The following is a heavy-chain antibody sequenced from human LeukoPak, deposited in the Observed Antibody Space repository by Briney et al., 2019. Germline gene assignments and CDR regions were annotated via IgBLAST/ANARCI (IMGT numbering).Heavy chain of an antibody. Sequence: SETLSLTCTVSGGSISSSSYYWGWIRQPPGKGLEWIGSIYYSGSTYYNPSLKSRVTISVDTSKNQFSLKLSSVTAADTAVYYCARDLKHSDFWSGYSLNWFDPWGQGTLVTVSS. J-gene: IGHJ5*02. CDR1: GGSISSSSYY. V-gene: IGHV4-39*07. CDR2: IYYSGST. CDR3: ARDLKHSDFWSGYSLNWFDP. D-gene: IGHD3-3*01.